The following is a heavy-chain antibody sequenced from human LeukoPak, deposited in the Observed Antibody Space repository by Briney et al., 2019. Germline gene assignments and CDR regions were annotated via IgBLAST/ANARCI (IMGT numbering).Heavy chain of an antibody. J-gene: IGHJ5*02. CDR3: ARDPPYPDPGLWPIP. D-gene: IGHD1-14*01. CDR1: GYTFTNYG. Sequence: ASVKVSCKASGYTFTNYGISWVRQAPGQGLEWIGWISGNNGNTNYSQNLHDRVIINIDTSTSTAYMELRTLRSDDTAVYYCARDPPYPDPGLWPIPWGQGTLVTVS. V-gene: IGHV1-18*01. CDR2: ISGNNGNT.